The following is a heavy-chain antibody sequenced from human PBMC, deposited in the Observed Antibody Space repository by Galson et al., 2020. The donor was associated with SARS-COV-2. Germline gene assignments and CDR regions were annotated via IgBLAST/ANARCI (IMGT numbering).Heavy chain of an antibody. V-gene: IGHV4-59*01. D-gene: IGHD3-3*02. CDR3: ARGVLAVGPYYGMDV. J-gene: IGHJ6*02. CDR2: IYYSGST. Sequence: SETLSLTCTVSGGSISSYYWSWIRQPPGKGLEWIGYIYYSGSTNYNPSLKSRVTISVDTSKNQFSLKLSSVTAADTAVYYCARGVLAVGPYYGMDVWGQGTTVTVSS. CDR1: GGSISSYY.